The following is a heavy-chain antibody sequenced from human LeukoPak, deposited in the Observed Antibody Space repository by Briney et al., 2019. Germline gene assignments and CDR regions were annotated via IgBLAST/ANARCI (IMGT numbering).Heavy chain of an antibody. J-gene: IGHJ6*03. D-gene: IGHD6-6*01. CDR2: ISYDGSNK. Sequence: GRSLRLSCAASGFTFSSYAMHWVRQAPGKGLEWVAVISYDGSNKYYADSVKGRFTISRDNSKNTLYLQMNSLRAEDTAVYYCARDPLAARMGAYYYYYYMDVWGKGTMVTVSS. CDR3: ARDPLAARMGAYYYYYYMDV. V-gene: IGHV3-30*04. CDR1: GFTFSSYA.